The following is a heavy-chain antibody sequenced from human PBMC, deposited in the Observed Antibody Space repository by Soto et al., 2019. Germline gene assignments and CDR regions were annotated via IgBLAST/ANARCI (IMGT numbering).Heavy chain of an antibody. Sequence: EVELLEAGGGLVQPGGSLGLSWVALGFTFTTYCINLVRQAPGKGLEWVSGISASGDSTFNADPVKGRFTISRDNSKNTLYLQMNSLRAEDTAVYYCAKDLLQWLVVGHDAFDIWGQGTMVTVSS. CDR2: ISASGDST. J-gene: IGHJ3*02. CDR1: GFTFTTYC. CDR3: AKDLLQWLVVGHDAFDI. V-gene: IGHV3-23*01. D-gene: IGHD6-19*01.